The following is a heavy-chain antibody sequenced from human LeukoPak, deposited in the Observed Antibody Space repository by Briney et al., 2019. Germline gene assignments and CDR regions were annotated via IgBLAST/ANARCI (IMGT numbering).Heavy chain of an antibody. J-gene: IGHJ5*02. D-gene: IGHD3-22*01. Sequence: SETLSLTCTVSGGSVSSHYWSWIRQPAGKGLEWIGYIYYSGTTNHNPSLKSRVTIGVDTSKNQFSLKLTAVTAADTAVYYCVREWRGGYYDSSGPNWFDPWGQGTLVTVSS. CDR1: GGSVSSHY. V-gene: IGHV4-4*08. CDR3: VREWRGGYYDSSGPNWFDP. CDR2: IYYSGTT.